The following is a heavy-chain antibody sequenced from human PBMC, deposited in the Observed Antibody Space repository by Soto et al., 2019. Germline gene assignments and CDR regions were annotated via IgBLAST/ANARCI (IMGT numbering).Heavy chain of an antibody. CDR2: INPHTGDT. CDR1: GYTLTDYY. V-gene: IGHV1-2*02. J-gene: IGHJ2*01. CDR3: AREGGAAPGARREWYLDL. Sequence: QVHLVQSGAEVKKPGASVTVSCKTSGYTLTDYYMHWVRQAPGQGLEWMAWINPHTGDTGIAERFQGRVTMNRDPSTNTAQMGLTSLTSDDTAIYYCAREGGAAPGARREWYLDLWGRGALVTVSS. D-gene: IGHD6-25*01.